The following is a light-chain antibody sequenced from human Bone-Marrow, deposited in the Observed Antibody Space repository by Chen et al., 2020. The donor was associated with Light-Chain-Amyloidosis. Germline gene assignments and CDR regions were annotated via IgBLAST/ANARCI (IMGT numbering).Light chain of an antibody. CDR2: EAT. CDR3: CSYAGSDTFV. CDR1: SSDIGSYNH. Sequence: QSALTQPHPVSASPGQSITISCTGTSSDIGSYNHVSWYKHHPGKAPKVLIYEATKRPSGVSSRVSGSKSANTASLTISGRQAEDEASFYCCSYAGSDTFVFGGGTMLTVL. V-gene: IGLV2-23*02. J-gene: IGLJ3*02.